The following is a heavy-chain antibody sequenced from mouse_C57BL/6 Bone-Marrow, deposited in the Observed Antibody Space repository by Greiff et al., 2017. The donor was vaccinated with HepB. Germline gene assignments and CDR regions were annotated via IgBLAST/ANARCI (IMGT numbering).Heavy chain of an antibody. CDR1: GYTFTSYW. Sequence: QVQLKQPGAELVKPGASVKLSCKASGYTFTSYWMHWVKQRPGQGLEWIGMIHPNSGSTNYNEKFKSKATLTVDKSSSTAYMQLSSLTSEDSAVYYCASRRNYYAMDYWGQGTSVTVSS. V-gene: IGHV1-64*01. J-gene: IGHJ4*01. CDR2: IHPNSGST. CDR3: ASRRNYYAMDY.